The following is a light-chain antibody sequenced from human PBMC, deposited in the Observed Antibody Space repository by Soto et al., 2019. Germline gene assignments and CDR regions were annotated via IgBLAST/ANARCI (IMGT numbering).Light chain of an antibody. J-gene: IGKJ4*01. Sequence: DIQMTQSPASLSASLGDRVTITWRASQSISSYLNWYQQKPGKAPKLLIYAASTLQTGVPSRFSGSGYGTDFNLTISSLQPEDSASYYCQQSYSSWATFGGGTKVDIK. CDR2: AAS. CDR3: QQSYSSWAT. CDR1: QSISSY. V-gene: IGKV1-39*01.